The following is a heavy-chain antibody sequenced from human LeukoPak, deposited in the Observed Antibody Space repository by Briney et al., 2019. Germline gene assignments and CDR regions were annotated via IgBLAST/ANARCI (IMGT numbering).Heavy chain of an antibody. Sequence: PSETLSLTCTVSGYSISSGYYWGWIRQPPGKGLEWIGSIYYSGSTYYNPSLKSRVTISVDTSKNQFSLKLSSVTAADTAVYYCARQYTWNYVGYWGQGTLVTVSS. CDR1: GYSISSGYY. CDR3: ARQYTWNYVGY. V-gene: IGHV4-38-2*02. J-gene: IGHJ4*02. D-gene: IGHD1-20*01. CDR2: IYYSGST.